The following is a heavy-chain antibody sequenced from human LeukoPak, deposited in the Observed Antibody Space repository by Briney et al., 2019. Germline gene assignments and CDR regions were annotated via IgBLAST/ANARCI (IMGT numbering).Heavy chain of an antibody. CDR2: IKQDGSEK. Sequence: PGGSLRLSCAASGFTFSSYWMSWVRQAPGKGLEWVANIKQDGSEKYYVDSVKGRFTTSRDNAKNSLYLQMNSLRAEDTAVYYCARWDGDYEGAEWFDPWGQGTLVTVSS. CDR1: GFTFSSYW. J-gene: IGHJ5*02. D-gene: IGHD4-17*01. CDR3: ARWDGDYEGAEWFDP. V-gene: IGHV3-7*01.